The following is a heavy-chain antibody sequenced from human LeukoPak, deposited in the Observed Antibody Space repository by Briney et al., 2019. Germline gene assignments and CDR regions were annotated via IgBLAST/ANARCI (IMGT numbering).Heavy chain of an antibody. Sequence: PGRSLRLSCAASGFTLSSYAMHWVRQAPGKGLEWVAFIWSDGSNKYYADSVKGRFTISRDNSKNTLYLQMNGLRAEDTAVYYCAKGNSSNWYNYWGQGTLVTVSS. V-gene: IGHV3-30*04. J-gene: IGHJ4*02. CDR1: GFTLSSYA. D-gene: IGHD6-13*01. CDR2: IWSDGSNK. CDR3: AKGNSSNWYNY.